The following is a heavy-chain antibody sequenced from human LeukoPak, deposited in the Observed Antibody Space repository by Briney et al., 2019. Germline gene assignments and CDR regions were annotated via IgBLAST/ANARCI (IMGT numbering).Heavy chain of an antibody. CDR1: GFTFSTYW. J-gene: IGHJ4*02. D-gene: IGHD3-16*01. CDR3: VRGWADTVMSRMDS. CDR2: IKQDGSAK. V-gene: IGHV3-7*01. Sequence: RGSLRLSCAASGFTFSTYWMNWVRQAPGKGLEWVANIKQDGSAKFYADSVKGRFTISRDNAKTSLYLQMNSLRAEDTAVYYCVRGWADTVMSRMDSWGQGTLVTVSS.